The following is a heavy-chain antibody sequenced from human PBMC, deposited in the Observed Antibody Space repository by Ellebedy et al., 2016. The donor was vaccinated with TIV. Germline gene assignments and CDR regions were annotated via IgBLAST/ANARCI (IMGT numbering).Heavy chain of an antibody. CDR2: IIPIFGTA. V-gene: IGHV1-69*13. D-gene: IGHD6-13*01. CDR3: ARDAWLAAAGTRWFDP. Sequence: ASVKVSCKASGGTFSSYAISWVRQAPGQGLEWMGGIIPIFGTANYAQKFQGRVTITADESTSTAYMELSSLRSEDTAVYYCARDAWLAAAGTRWFDPWGQGTLVTVSS. CDR1: GGTFSSYA. J-gene: IGHJ5*02.